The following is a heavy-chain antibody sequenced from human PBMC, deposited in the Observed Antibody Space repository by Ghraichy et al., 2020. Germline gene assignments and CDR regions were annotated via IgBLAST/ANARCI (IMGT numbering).Heavy chain of an antibody. CDR1: GFTFSNYV. J-gene: IGHJ4*02. CDR2: IWSDGRVE. D-gene: IGHD3-16*02. V-gene: IGHV3-30*02. CDR3: AAEDLVKHADFDK. Sequence: GGSLRLSCAASGFTFSNYVMHWVRQAPGKGLEWLTLIWSDGRVEHYADSVKGRFTISRDNSKNTLYLQMSSLRAEDTAVYYCAAEDLVKHADFDKWGQGTLVTVSS.